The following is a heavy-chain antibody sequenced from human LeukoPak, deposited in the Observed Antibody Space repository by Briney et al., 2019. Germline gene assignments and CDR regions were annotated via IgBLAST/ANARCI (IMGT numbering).Heavy chain of an antibody. CDR1: GFTFSSYA. V-gene: IGHV3-21*01. J-gene: IGHJ4*02. CDR3: ASRGSIDY. CDR2: ISSSSSYI. Sequence: GGSLRLSCAASGFTFSSYAMSWVRQAPGKGLEWVSSISSSSSYIYYADSVKGRFTISRDNAKNSLYLQMNSLRAEDTAVYYCASRGSIDYWGQGTLVTVSS. D-gene: IGHD3-10*01.